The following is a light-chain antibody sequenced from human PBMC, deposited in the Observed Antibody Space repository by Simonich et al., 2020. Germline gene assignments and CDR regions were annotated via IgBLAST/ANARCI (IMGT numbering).Light chain of an antibody. CDR1: SSDVGGYNY. V-gene: IGLV2-14*01. CDR2: EGS. Sequence: QSALTQPASVSGSPGQSITISCTGTSSDVGGYNYVSWYQQHPGKAPKLMIYEGSKRPSGVSNRFSGSKSGNTASLTISGLQAEDEADYYCCSYAGSPYVFGTGTKVTVL. J-gene: IGLJ1*01. CDR3: CSYAGSPYV.